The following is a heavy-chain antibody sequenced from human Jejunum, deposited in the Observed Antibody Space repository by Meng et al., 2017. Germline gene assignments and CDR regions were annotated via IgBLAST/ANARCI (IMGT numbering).Heavy chain of an antibody. CDR2: IYYSGST. CDR1: CASMSSGNYY. CDR3: ARVNWTSSYWYFDL. V-gene: IGHV4-31*01. D-gene: IGHD1-1*01. J-gene: IGHJ2*01. Sequence: YLQESGPGLVKLQQTLSFTCTVSCASMSSGNYYWIWIRQHPGKGLEWIGYIYYSGSTYSNQSLQSLVTISIAMSANQFSLKLTSVTAADTAVYYCARVNWTSSYWYFDLWGRGTLVTVSS.